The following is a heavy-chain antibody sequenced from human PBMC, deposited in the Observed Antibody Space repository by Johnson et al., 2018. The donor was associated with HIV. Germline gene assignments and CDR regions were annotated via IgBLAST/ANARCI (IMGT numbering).Heavy chain of an antibody. CDR2: IKSKTDGGTT. CDR1: GFTFSNAW. V-gene: IGHV3-15*01. Sequence: VQLVESGGGLVKPGGSLRLSCAASGFTFSNAWMSWVRQAPGKGLEWVGRIKSKTDGGTTDYAAPVKGRFTISRDDSKNTLYLQMNSLKTEDTAVYYCTTGWYSCYDLPNAFDIWGQGTMVTVSS. J-gene: IGHJ3*02. D-gene: IGHD5-12*01. CDR3: TTGWYSCYDLPNAFDI.